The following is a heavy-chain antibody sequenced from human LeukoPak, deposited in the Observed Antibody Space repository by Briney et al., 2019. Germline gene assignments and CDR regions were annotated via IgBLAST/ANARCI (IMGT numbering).Heavy chain of an antibody. CDR2: FDPEDGET. CDR3: APARGVYNWFDP. V-gene: IGHV1-24*01. CDR1: GYTLTELS. Sequence: GASVKVSCEVSGYTLTELSMHWVRQAPGKGLEWMGGFDPEDGETIYAQKFQGRVTMTEDTSTDTAYMELSSLRSEDTAVYYCAPARGVYNWFDPWGQGTLVTVSS. J-gene: IGHJ5*02. D-gene: IGHD3-10*01.